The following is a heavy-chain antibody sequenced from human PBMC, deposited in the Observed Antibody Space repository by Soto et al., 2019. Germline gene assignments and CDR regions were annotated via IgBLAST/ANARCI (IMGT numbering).Heavy chain of an antibody. J-gene: IGHJ4*02. CDR2: IYQSGTT. CDR3: ARDNRSGDYFDY. D-gene: IGHD3-22*01. V-gene: IGHV4-30-2*01. Sequence: SETLSLTCDVSGDSISSGGYSWNWIRQPPGKGLEWIGNIYQSGTTDYNPSLKSRVTISVDRSKNQFSLKLSSVTAADTAVYYCARDNRSGDYFDYRGPGTLVTVS. CDR1: GDSISSGGYS.